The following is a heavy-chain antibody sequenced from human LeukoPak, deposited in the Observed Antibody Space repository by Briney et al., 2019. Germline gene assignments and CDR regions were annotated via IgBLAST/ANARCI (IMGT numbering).Heavy chain of an antibody. V-gene: IGHV3-23*01. J-gene: IGHJ4*02. CDR3: AKDFIPYYYDSSGYYLLFDY. CDR1: GFTFSSCA. CDR2: ISGSGGST. D-gene: IGHD3-22*01. Sequence: GGSLRLSCAASGFTFSSCAMSWVRQVPGKGLEWVSAISGSGGSTYYADSVKGRFTISRDNSKNTLYLQMNSLRAEDTAVYYRAKDFIPYYYDSSGYYLLFDYWGQGTLVTVSS.